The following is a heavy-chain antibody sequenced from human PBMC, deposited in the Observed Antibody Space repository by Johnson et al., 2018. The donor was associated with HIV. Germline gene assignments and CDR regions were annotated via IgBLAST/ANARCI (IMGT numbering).Heavy chain of an antibody. D-gene: IGHD5-12*01. V-gene: IGHV3-53*01. CDR1: GFTVSSNY. Sequence: MQLVESGGGVVQPGGSLRLSCAASGFTVSSNYMSWVRLAPGKGLEWVSVIYSGGKTYYADSVKGRFTISRDNSKNTLYLKMNSLRVEDTAVYYCARDESGDDEGFDAFDIWGQGTMVTVSS. J-gene: IGHJ3*02. CDR2: IYSGGKT. CDR3: ARDESGDDEGFDAFDI.